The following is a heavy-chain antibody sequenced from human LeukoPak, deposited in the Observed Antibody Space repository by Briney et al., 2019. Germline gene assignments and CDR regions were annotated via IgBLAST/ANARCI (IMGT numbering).Heavy chain of an antibody. CDR1: GFTFSSYG. D-gene: IGHD3-10*01. Sequence: PGRSLRLSCAASGFTFSSYGMHWVRQAPGKGLEWVAVISYDGSNKYYADSVKGRFTISRDNSKNTLYLQMNSLRAEDTAVYYCVRDDGVAPYDYWGQGTLVTVSS. V-gene: IGHV3-30*03. J-gene: IGHJ4*02. CDR2: ISYDGSNK. CDR3: VRDDGVAPYDY.